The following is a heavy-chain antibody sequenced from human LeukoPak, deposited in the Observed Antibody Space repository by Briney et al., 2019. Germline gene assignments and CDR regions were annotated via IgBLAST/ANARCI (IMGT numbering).Heavy chain of an antibody. V-gene: IGHV3-23*01. CDR2: ISGSGGST. J-gene: IGHJ4*02. D-gene: IGHD1-26*01. CDR3: AKDFRWELLPSLGFDY. CDR1: GFTFSSYA. Sequence: AGGSLRLSCAASGFTFSSYAMSWVRQAPGKGLEWVSAISGSGGSTYYADSVKGRFTISRDNSKNTLYLQMNSLRAEDTAVYYCAKDFRWELLPSLGFDYWGQGTLVTVSS.